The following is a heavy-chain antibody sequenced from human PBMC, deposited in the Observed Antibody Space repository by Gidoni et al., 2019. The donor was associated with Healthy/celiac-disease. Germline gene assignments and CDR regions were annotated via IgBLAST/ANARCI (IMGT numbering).Heavy chain of an antibody. CDR3: ARDPPDTAMEYGMDV. D-gene: IGHD5-18*01. CDR2: IWYDGSNK. J-gene: IGHJ6*02. CDR1: GFTFSSYG. V-gene: IGHV3-33*01. Sequence: QVQLVESGGGVVQPGRSLRLSCAASGFTFSSYGMHWVRQAPGKGLEWVAVIWYDGSNKYYADSVKGRFTISRDNSKNTLYLQMNSLRAEDTAVYYCARDPPDTAMEYGMDVWGQGTTVTVSS.